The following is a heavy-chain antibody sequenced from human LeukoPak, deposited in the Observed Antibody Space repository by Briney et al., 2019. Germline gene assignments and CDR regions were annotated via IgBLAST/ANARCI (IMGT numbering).Heavy chain of an antibody. CDR1: GFTFSRYS. J-gene: IGHJ4*02. Sequence: GRSLRLSCAASGFTFSRYSMHWVRQAPGKGLEWVAIIWYDGSGEYYADSVKGRFTISRDNSNNTLFLQMNSLRVEDTALYYCARDYSSSWDYWGQGTLVTVSS. CDR3: ARDYSSSWDY. D-gene: IGHD6-13*01. V-gene: IGHV3-33*01. CDR2: IWYDGSGE.